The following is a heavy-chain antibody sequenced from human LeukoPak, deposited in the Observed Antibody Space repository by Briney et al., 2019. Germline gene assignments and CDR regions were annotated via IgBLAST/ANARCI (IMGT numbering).Heavy chain of an antibody. J-gene: IGHJ5*02. CDR3: ASTYASGANWFDA. V-gene: IGHV4-59*01. Sequence: SETLSLTCTVSGGSISRYYWSWIRQPPGKGLKWIGYVYYSGSTNQNPSLKSRVTISIDTSKNQFSLKLSSVTAADTAVYYCASTYASGANWFDAWGQGTLVTVSS. D-gene: IGHD3-10*01. CDR2: VYYSGST. CDR1: GGSISRYY.